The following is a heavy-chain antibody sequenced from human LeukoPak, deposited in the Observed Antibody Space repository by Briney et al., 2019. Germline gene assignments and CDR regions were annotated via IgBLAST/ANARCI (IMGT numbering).Heavy chain of an antibody. V-gene: IGHV1-8*01. Sequence: ASVKVSCKASGYTFTTYDINWVRQATGQGLEWMGWMNPNSGNTGYAQKLQGRVTMTTDTSTSTAYMELRSLRSDDTAVYYCARAGETTAFDYWGQGTLVTVSS. D-gene: IGHD2/OR15-2a*01. J-gene: IGHJ4*02. CDR2: MNPNSGNT. CDR3: ARAGETTAFDY. CDR1: GYTFTTYD.